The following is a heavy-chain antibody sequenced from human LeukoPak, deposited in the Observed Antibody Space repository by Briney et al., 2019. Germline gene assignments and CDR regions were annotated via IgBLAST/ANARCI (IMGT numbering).Heavy chain of an antibody. Sequence: SETLSLTCAVYGGSFSGYYWSWIRQPPGKGLEWIGEINHSGSTNYNPSLKSRVTISVDTSKNQFSLKLSSVTAADTAVYYCARAKGDSSGYYYGYWFDPWGQGTLVTVYS. J-gene: IGHJ5*02. V-gene: IGHV4-34*01. CDR3: ARAKGDSSGYYYGYWFDP. CDR1: GGSFSGYY. D-gene: IGHD3-22*01. CDR2: INHSGST.